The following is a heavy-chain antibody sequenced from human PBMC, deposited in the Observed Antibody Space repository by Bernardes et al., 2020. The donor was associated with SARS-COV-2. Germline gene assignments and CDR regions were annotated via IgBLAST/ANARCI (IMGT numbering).Heavy chain of an antibody. CDR3: AREGHAMVTSAFDY. CDR2: IWYDGSNK. V-gene: IGHV3-33*01. D-gene: IGHD5-18*01. CDR1: GFTFSSYG. J-gene: IGHJ4*02. Sequence: GGSLILSCAASGFTFSSYGMHWVRQAPGKGLEWVAVIWYDGSNKYYADSVKGRFTISRDNSKNTLYLQMNSLRAEDTAVYYCAREGHAMVTSAFDYWGQGTLVTVSS.